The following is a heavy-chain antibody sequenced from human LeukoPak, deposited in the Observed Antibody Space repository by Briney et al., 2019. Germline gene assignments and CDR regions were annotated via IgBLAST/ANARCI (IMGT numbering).Heavy chain of an antibody. D-gene: IGHD6-19*01. J-gene: IGHJ4*02. Sequence: SETLSLTCTVSGGSISTYYWSWIRQPPGKGLEWIGYIYYSGSTNYNPSLKSRVTISVDTSKNQFSLKLSSVTAADTAVYYCASIYSSMLPKYYFDYWGQGTLVTISS. CDR2: IYYSGST. V-gene: IGHV4-59*01. CDR3: ASIYSSMLPKYYFDY. CDR1: GGSISTYY.